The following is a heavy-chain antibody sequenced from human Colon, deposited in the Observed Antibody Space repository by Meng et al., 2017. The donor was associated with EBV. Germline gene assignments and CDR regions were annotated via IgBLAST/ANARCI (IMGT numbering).Heavy chain of an antibody. CDR1: GGSIVGHY. J-gene: IGHJ2*01. D-gene: IGHD7-27*01. Sequence: QVQLQESGPGLVRPSETLPLTCTVSGGSIVGHYWSWIRQPPGKGLEWIGYIYYSGSTNYNPSLKSRVTMSVDTSKNQFSLKLSSVTAADTAVYYCASPLGILGIVDLWGRGTLVTVSS. CDR3: ASPLGILGIVDL. CDR2: IYYSGST. V-gene: IGHV4-59*08.